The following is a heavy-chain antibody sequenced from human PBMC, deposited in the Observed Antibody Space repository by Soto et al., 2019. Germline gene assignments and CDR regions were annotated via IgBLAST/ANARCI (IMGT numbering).Heavy chain of an antibody. J-gene: IGHJ6*02. D-gene: IGHD6-6*01. Sequence: SETLSLSCSGSGGSISRYDWSWIRQPRGEGLEWIGYIYYSGSTNYHPSLKSRVTISVDTSKNQFSLKLSSVTAADTAVYYCAREGSREAARPRYSYYGMDVWGQGTTVT. CDR3: AREGSREAARPRYSYYGMDV. CDR2: IYYSGST. CDR1: GGSISRYD. V-gene: IGHV4-59*01.